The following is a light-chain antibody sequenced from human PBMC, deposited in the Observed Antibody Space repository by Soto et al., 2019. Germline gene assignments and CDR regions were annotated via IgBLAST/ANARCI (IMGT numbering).Light chain of an antibody. CDR2: DAS. CDR1: QSVTTY. CDR3: QQYGSSGT. J-gene: IGKJ1*01. V-gene: IGKV3-20*01. Sequence: DTVLTQSPATLSLSPGERATLSCRASQSVTTYLAWYQQRPGQAPRLLISDASNRATGIPDRFSGSGSGTDFTLTISRLEPEDFAVYYCQQYGSSGTFGQGTKVDIK.